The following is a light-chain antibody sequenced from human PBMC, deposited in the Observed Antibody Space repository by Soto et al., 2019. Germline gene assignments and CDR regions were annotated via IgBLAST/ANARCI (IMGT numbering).Light chain of an antibody. CDR1: DNIVHW. CDR3: QQYNSYSLT. Sequence: DIQMTQSPSTLSASVGDRVAITCRASDNIVHWVAWYQQKPGKAPKLLIYKAANLADEVPSRFAGSGSGTDFTLTISSLQPDDFATYYCQQYNSYSLTFGGGTKVDIK. V-gene: IGKV1-5*03. J-gene: IGKJ4*01. CDR2: KAA.